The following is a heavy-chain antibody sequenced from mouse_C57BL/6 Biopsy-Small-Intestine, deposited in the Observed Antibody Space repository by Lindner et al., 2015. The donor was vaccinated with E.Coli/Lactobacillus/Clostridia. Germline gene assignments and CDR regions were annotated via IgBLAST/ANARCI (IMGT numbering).Heavy chain of an antibody. CDR2: ISGYNGDT. D-gene: IGHD1-1*02. Sequence: SVKVSCKTSGYTFTTYGVNWVRQAPGQGLEWMGWISGYNGDTDYPQNFQGRVTMTTDTSTNTAYMELRSLRSDDTAVYYCARATDSGGWSFSWFADWGQGTPVTVSS. V-gene: IGHV1S134*01. J-gene: IGHJ4*01. CDR1: GYTFTTYG. CDR3: ARATDSGGWSFSWFAD.